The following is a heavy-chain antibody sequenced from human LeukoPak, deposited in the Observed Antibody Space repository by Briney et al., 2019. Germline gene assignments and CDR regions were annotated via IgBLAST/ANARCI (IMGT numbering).Heavy chain of an antibody. CDR3: ARLRYYDSGSYSDY. V-gene: IGHV5-51*01. J-gene: IGHJ4*02. CDR2: IYPGDSDT. CDR1: GYSFTNYW. Sequence: GESLKISCKGSGYSFTNYWIGWVRQMPGKGLEWMGFIYPGDSDTRYGPSFQGQVTISADKSITTAYLQWSSLKASDTAMYYCARLRYYDSGSYSDYWGQGTLVTVSS. D-gene: IGHD3-10*01.